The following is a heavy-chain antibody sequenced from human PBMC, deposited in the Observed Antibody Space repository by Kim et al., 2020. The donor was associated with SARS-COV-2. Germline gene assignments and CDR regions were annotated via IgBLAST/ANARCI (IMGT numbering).Heavy chain of an antibody. CDR1: GFTFSSYA. D-gene: IGHD1-1*01. CDR2: ISGSGGST. CDR3: AKAGYNWNDGGWDTDFDY. J-gene: IGHJ4*02. Sequence: GGSLRLSCAASGFTFSSYAMSWIRQAPGKGLEWVSAISGSGGSTYYADSVKGRFTISRDNSKNTLYLQMNSLRAEDTAVYYCAKAGYNWNDGGWDTDFDYWGQGTLVTVSS. V-gene: IGHV3-23*01.